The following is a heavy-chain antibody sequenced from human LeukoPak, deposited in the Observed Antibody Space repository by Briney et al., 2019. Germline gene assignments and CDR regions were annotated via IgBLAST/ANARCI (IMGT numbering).Heavy chain of an antibody. D-gene: IGHD2-15*01. CDR1: GYTFTSCD. J-gene: IGHJ6*03. Sequence: GASVKVSCKASGYTFTSCDINWVRQATGQGLEWMGWMNPNSGNTGYAQKFQGRVTMTRNTSISTAYMELSSLRSEDTDVYYCARGLRVRYCSGGSCYDARRYYYMDVWGKGTTVTVSS. V-gene: IGHV1-8*01. CDR2: MNPNSGNT. CDR3: ARGLRVRYCSGGSCYDARRYYYMDV.